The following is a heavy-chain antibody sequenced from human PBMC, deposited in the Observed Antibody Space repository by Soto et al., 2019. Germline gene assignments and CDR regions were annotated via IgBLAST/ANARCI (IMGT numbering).Heavy chain of an antibody. CDR1: GGSISSSSYY. J-gene: IGHJ4*02. CDR2: TYYSGST. CDR3: ASGEWELLPGDY. D-gene: IGHD1-26*01. Sequence: PSETLSLTCTVSGGSISSSSYYWGWIRQPPGKGLEWIGSTYYSGSTYYNPSLKSRVTISVDTSKNQFSLKLSSVTAADTAVYYCASGEWELLPGDYWGQGTLVTVSS. V-gene: IGHV4-39*01.